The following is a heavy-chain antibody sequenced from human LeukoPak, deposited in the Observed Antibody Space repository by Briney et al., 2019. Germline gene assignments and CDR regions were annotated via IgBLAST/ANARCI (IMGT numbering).Heavy chain of an antibody. CDR3: AKGQYPVTYYYDLGGPDY. J-gene: IGHJ4*02. CDR1: GFTFSSYG. CDR2: IRYDGSNK. V-gene: IGHV3-30*02. Sequence: GGSLRLSCAASGFTFSSYGMHWVRQAPGKGLEWVAFIRYDGSNKYYADSVKGRFTISRDNSKNTLYLQMNSLRAEDTAVYYCAKGQYPVTYYYDLGGPDYWGQGTLVTVSS. D-gene: IGHD3-22*01.